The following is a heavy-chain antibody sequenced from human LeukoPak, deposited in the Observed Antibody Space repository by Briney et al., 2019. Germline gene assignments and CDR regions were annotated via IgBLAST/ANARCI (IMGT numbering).Heavy chain of an antibody. CDR2: IYYSGST. Sequence: KSSETLSLTCTVSGGSISSYYWSWIRQPPGKGLEWIGYIYYSGSTNYNPSLKSRVTISVDTSKNQFSLKLSSVTAADTAVYYCARDFAYERFDYWGQGALVTVSS. J-gene: IGHJ4*02. D-gene: IGHD3-3*01. CDR1: GGSISSYY. CDR3: ARDFAYERFDY. V-gene: IGHV4-59*12.